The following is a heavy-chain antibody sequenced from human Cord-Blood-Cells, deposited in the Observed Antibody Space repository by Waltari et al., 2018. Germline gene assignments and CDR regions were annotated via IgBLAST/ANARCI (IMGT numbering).Heavy chain of an antibody. CDR1: GFTFDDYA. V-gene: IGHV3-9*01. Sequence: EVQLVASGGGLVQPGRSLRLSCAASGFTFDDYAMHWVRKAPGKGLGWVSGISWNSGSIGYADSVKGRFTISRDNTNNSLYLQMNSLRAEDTALYYCAKVTLGYCSGGSCYSFAFDIWGQGTMVTVSS. J-gene: IGHJ3*02. D-gene: IGHD2-15*01. CDR3: AKVTLGYCSGGSCYSFAFDI. CDR2: ISWNSGSI.